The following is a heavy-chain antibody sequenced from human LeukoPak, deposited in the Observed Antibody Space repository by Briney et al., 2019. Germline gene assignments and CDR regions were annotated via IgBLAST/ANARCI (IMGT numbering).Heavy chain of an antibody. CDR1: GFTFSSYG. D-gene: IGHD3-22*01. V-gene: IGHV3-30*18. Sequence: GGSLRLSCAASGFTFSSYGMHWVRQAPGKGLEWVAVISYDGSNKYYADSVKGRFTISRDNSKNTLYLQMNSLRAEDTAVYYCAKVVNSGYYYYFDYWGQGTLVTVSS. J-gene: IGHJ4*02. CDR2: ISYDGSNK. CDR3: AKVVNSGYYYYFDY.